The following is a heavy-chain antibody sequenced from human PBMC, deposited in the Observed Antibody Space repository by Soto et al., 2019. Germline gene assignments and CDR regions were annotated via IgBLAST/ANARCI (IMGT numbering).Heavy chain of an antibody. V-gene: IGHV1-58*02. CDR2: IVVVSGST. D-gene: IGHD1-26*01. CDR1: GFDFGSFG. Sequence: RASVKVSCKASGFDFGSFGIQFLRQTRGRGLEWIGWIVVVSGSTNYARQFQGRVAISRDMSSSTAYMELTSLRPDDTALYYCARITWGRDHYYGMDVWGQGTTVTVSS. CDR3: ARITWGRDHYYGMDV. J-gene: IGHJ6*02.